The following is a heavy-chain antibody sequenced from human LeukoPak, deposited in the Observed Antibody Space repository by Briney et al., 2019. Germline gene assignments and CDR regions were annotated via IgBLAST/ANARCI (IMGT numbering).Heavy chain of an antibody. CDR3: ARDHYGGNTLDCYFNL. CDR1: GFSFRIYT. CDR2: IQHVGGNT. D-gene: IGHD4-23*01. V-gene: IGHV3-30-3*01. Sequence: GGSLRLSCAASGFSFRIYTMNWVRQAPGKGLERVAGIQHVGGNTYNADSVKGRFSIARDNSKNTLYLEMNSLTPEGTALSYCARDHYGGNTLDCYFNLWGRGILVTVSS. J-gene: IGHJ2*01.